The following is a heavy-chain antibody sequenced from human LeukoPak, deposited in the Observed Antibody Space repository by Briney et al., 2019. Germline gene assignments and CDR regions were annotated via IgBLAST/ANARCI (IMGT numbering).Heavy chain of an antibody. CDR1: GFTFSSYE. CDR2: ISSSGSTI. J-gene: IGHJ4*02. D-gene: IGHD3-10*01. CDR3: ARATTRFGELSY. V-gene: IGHV3-48*03. Sequence: GGSLRLSCAASGFTFSSYEMNWVRQAPGKGLEWVSYISSSGSTIYYADSVKGRFTISRDNAKNSLYLQMNSLRAEDTAVYYCARATTRFGELSYWGQGTLVTVSS.